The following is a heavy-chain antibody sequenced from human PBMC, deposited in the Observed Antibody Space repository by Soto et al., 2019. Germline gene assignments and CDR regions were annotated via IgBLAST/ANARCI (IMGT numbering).Heavy chain of an antibody. CDR3: AILST. CDR2: IYSDGTT. D-gene: IGHD6-6*01. Sequence: EVQLVETGGGLIQPGGSLRLSCAASGFTVSSNYMNWVRQAPGKGLEWVSIIYSDGTTSYADSVKGRFTISRDNFKNTLHLQMNSLRAEDTAVYYCAILSTWGQGTLVTVSS. CDR1: GFTVSSNY. V-gene: IGHV3-53*02. J-gene: IGHJ5*02.